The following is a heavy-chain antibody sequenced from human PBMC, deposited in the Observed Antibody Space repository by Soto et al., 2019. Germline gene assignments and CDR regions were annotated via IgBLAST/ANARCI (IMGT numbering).Heavy chain of an antibody. CDR1: GGSFRGYD. CDR2: INHSRST. Sequence: SETLSLTCAVYGGSFRGYDLSWIRQHPGKGLEWIGEINHSRSTDYNPSLKSRVTISVDTSKNQFSLKLSSVTAADTAVYYCARGLLIAVAGRPRYYSMDVWVKGTTVTVSS. J-gene: IGHJ6*03. D-gene: IGHD6-19*01. V-gene: IGHV4-34*01. CDR3: ARGLLIAVAGRPRYYSMDV.